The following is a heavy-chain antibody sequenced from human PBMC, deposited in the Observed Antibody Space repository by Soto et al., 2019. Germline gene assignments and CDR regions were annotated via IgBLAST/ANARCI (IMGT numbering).Heavy chain of an antibody. J-gene: IGHJ4*02. CDR3: VRDQQWLLPVPLNFDY. Sequence: ASVKVSCKASGFTFSDYGFSWVRQAPGRGLEWMGWISAFNGETNYTQKSEGRVAMTTYAATTTAYMELRSLTVDDTAVYYCVRDQQWLLPVPLNFDYWGQGTVVTVSS. D-gene: IGHD6-19*01. V-gene: IGHV1-18*01. CDR1: GFTFSDYG. CDR2: ISAFNGET.